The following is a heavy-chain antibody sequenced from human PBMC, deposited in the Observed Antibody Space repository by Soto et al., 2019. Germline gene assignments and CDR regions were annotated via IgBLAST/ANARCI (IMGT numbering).Heavy chain of an antibody. D-gene: IGHD3-22*01. CDR2: ISYDGSNK. CDR3: ARLADYYDRSGYQRLVWYFDL. V-gene: IGHV3-30-3*01. CDR1: GFTFSSYA. J-gene: IGHJ2*01. Sequence: QVQLVESGGGVVQPGRSLRLSCAASGFTFSSYAMHWVRQAPGKGLEWVAVISYDGSNKYYADSVKGRFTISRDNSKNTLYLQMNSVRAEDTAVYYCARLADYYDRSGYQRLVWYFDLWGRGTLVTVSS.